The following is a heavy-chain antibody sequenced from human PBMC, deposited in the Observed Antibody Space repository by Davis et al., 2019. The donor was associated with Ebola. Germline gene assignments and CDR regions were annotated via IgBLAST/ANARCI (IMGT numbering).Heavy chain of an antibody. CDR2: IYPDDSDT. Sequence: GESLKISCKGSGFTFTTYWIAWVRQMPGKGLECMGIIYPDDSDTRYSPSFEGQVTISADKSISTAYLQLNSLKASDTAIYYCARPKYSSSLYDAFDIWGQGTQVIVSS. CDR1: GFTFTTYW. D-gene: IGHD6-13*01. V-gene: IGHV5-51*01. CDR3: ARPKYSSSLYDAFDI. J-gene: IGHJ3*02.